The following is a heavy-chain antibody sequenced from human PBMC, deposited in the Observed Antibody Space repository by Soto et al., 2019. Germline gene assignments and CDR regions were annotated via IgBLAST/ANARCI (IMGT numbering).Heavy chain of an antibody. CDR3: ARLSIHDYGDYGYYYYYGMDV. J-gene: IGHJ6*02. D-gene: IGHD4-17*01. CDR2: INHSGST. V-gene: IGHV4-34*01. Sequence: SETLSLTSAVYGGSFSGYYWSWIRQPPGKGLEWIGEINHSGSTNYNPSLKSRVTISVDTSKNQFSLKLSSVTAADTAVYYCARLSIHDYGDYGYYYYYGMDVWGQGTTVTVSS. CDR1: GGSFSGYY.